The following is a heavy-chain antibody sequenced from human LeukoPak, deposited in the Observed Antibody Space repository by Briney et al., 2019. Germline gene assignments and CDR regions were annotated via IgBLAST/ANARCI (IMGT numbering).Heavy chain of an antibody. CDR1: GYTLTELS. V-gene: IGHV1-24*01. Sequence: ASVKVSCKVSGYTLTELSMHWVRQAPGKGLEWMGGFDPEDGETIYAQKFQGRVTMTEDTSTDTAYMELSSLRSEDTAVYYCATDWYQGTRDAFDIWGQGTMVTVSS. J-gene: IGHJ3*02. D-gene: IGHD1-1*01. CDR3: ATDWYQGTRDAFDI. CDR2: FDPEDGET.